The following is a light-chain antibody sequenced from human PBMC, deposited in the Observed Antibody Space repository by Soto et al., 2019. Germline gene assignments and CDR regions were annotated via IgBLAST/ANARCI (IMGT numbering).Light chain of an antibody. V-gene: IGKV3-11*01. CDR2: DAS. CDR3: QQRSNSPFL. J-gene: IGKJ5*01. CDR1: QSVNTY. Sequence: EFALTQSPATLSLSPGERATLSCRASQSVNTYLAWYQQKPGQAPRLLIYDASNRATGIPPRFRGSGSGTDFTLTIISLEPEDFAVYYCQQRSNSPFLFGQGTRLEIK.